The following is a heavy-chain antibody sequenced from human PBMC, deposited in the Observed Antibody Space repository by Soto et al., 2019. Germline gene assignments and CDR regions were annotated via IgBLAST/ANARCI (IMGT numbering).Heavy chain of an antibody. Sequence: QVRLQESGPGLVKPSQTLSLTCTVSGGSISSGGYYWSWIRQHPGKGLEWIGYIYYSGSTYYNPSLKSRVTISVDTSKNQFSLKLSSVTAADTAVYYCAGSDLYSSSSYYYYYYGMDVWGQGTTVTVSS. V-gene: IGHV4-31*04. D-gene: IGHD6-6*01. CDR3: AGSDLYSSSSYYYYYYGMDV. CDR1: GGSISSGGYY. CDR2: IYYSGST. J-gene: IGHJ6*02.